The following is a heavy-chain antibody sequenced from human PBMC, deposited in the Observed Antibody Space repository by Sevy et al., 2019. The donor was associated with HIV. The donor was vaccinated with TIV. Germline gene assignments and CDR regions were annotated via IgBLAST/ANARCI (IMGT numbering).Heavy chain of an antibody. D-gene: IGHD3-10*02. CDR2: MNPNSGNT. Sequence: ASVKVSCKASGYTFSNNDINWVRQAPGQGLEWMGWMNPNSGNTGYGQKFQGRVTMTRDTSINTAYMELSSLTSEDTAVYYCARGLSFYYVKSGHWVNWYFDLWGRGTLVTVSS. CDR3: ARGLSFYYVKSGHWVNWYFDL. J-gene: IGHJ2*01. V-gene: IGHV1-8*01. CDR1: GYTFSNND.